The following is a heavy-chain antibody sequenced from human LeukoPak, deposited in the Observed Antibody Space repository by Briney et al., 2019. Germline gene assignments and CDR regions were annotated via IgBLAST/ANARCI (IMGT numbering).Heavy chain of an antibody. D-gene: IGHD6-13*01. Sequence: SVKVSCKASGGTFSSYAISWVRQAPGQGLEWMGGIIPIFGTANYAQKFRGRVTITTDESTSTAYMELSSLRSEDTAVYYCARDREIAAAAYFDYWGQGTLVTVSS. CDR3: ARDREIAAAAYFDY. V-gene: IGHV1-69*05. CDR1: GGTFSSYA. CDR2: IIPIFGTA. J-gene: IGHJ4*02.